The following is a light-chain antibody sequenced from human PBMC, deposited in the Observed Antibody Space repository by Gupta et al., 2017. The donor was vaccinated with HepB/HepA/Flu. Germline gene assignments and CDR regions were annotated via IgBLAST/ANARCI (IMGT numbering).Light chain of an antibody. CDR2: KAS. CDR1: QSISNW. V-gene: IGKV1-5*03. Sequence: DIQMTQSPSTLSASVGDRVTITCRASQSISNWLAWYQQKAGKAPKLMIYKASSLESGVPSRFSGSGSGTEFTLTISRLQHDDFANYYCQQYNSHGTFGQGTKVEIK. CDR3: QQYNSHGT. J-gene: IGKJ1*01.